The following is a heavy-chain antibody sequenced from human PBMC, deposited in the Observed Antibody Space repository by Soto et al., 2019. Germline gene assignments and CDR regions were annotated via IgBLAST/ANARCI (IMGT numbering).Heavy chain of an antibody. J-gene: IGHJ3*02. CDR3: VSSEEEDAFEI. CDR1: EFSVTSNF. Sequence: GGSLRLSCAASEFSVTSNFLTWVRQAPGKGLEWVAVISYDGSNKYYADSVKGRFTISRDNSKNTLYLQMNSLRAEDTAVYYCVSSEEEDAFEIWGQGTMVTVSS. V-gene: IGHV3-30-3*01. CDR2: ISYDGSNK.